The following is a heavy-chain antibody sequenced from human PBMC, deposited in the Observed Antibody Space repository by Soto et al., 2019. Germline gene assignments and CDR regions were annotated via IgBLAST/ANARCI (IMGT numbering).Heavy chain of an antibody. J-gene: IGHJ6*03. CDR3: ARDGPFCSGTGCRDYYHYMDF. CDR1: GFSFSDYS. D-gene: IGHD2-2*01. CDR2: ISGSTSYI. V-gene: IGHV3-21*01. Sequence: EVQLVESGGGLVKPGGSLRLSCAASGFSFSDYSMNWVRQAPGKGLEWDSSISGSTSYIYYADSLKGRFTVSRDNAEKSLYLQMNSLRAEDTAVYHCARDGPFCSGTGCRDYYHYMDFWGKGTTVIVSS.